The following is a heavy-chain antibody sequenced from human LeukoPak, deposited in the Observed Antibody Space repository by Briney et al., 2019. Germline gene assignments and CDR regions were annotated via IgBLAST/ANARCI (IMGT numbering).Heavy chain of an antibody. D-gene: IGHD3-3*01. CDR3: AKPDYDLWSGDGLQH. V-gene: IGHV3-23*01. Sequence: GGSLRLSCAASGFTFSSYAMSWVRQAPGKGLEWVSAISGSGGSTYYADSVKGRFTISRDNSKNTLYLQMNSLRAEDTAVYYCAKPDYDLWSGDGLQHWGQGTLVTVSS. CDR2: ISGSGGST. CDR1: GFTFSSYA. J-gene: IGHJ1*01.